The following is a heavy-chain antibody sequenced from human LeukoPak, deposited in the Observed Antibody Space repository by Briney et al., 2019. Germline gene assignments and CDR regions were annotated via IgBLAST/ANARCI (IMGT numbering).Heavy chain of an antibody. CDR1: GFTFSSYA. CDR2: ISYDGSNK. CDR3: ARDYGGNTEDY. D-gene: IGHD4-23*01. Sequence: GRSLRLSCAASGFTFSSYAMHWVRQAPDKGLEWVAVISYDGSNKYYADSVKGRFTISRDNSKNTLYLQMNSLRAEDTAVYYCARDYGGNTEDYWGQGTLVTVSS. V-gene: IGHV3-30-3*01. J-gene: IGHJ4*02.